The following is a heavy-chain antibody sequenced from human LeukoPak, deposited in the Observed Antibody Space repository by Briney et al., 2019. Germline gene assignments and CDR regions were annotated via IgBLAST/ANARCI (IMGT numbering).Heavy chain of an antibody. D-gene: IGHD3-10*01. CDR1: GFTFSSYA. V-gene: IGHV3-30*04. Sequence: GRSLRLSCAASGFTFSSYAMHWVRQAPGKGLEWVAVISYDGSSKYYADSVKGRFTISRDNSKNTLYLQMNSLRAEDTAVYYCARTTEVLLWFGELEYWGQGTLVTVSS. CDR3: ARTTEVLLWFGELEY. CDR2: ISYDGSSK. J-gene: IGHJ4*02.